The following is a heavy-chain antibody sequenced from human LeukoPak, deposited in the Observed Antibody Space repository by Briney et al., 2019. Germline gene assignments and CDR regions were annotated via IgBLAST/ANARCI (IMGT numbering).Heavy chain of an antibody. CDR3: ARSAWFGEGPTMDV. V-gene: IGHV3-30*02. Sequence: GGSLRLSCAASGFTFSSYGMHWVRQAPGKGLEWVAFIRYDGSNKYYADSVKGRFTISRDNSKNTLYLQMNSLRAEDTAVYYCARSAWFGEGPTMDVWGKGTTVTVSS. D-gene: IGHD3-10*01. CDR2: IRYDGSNK. CDR1: GFTFSSYG. J-gene: IGHJ6*03.